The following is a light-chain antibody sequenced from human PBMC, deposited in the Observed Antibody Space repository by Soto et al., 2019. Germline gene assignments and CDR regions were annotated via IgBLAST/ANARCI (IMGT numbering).Light chain of an antibody. CDR1: QNIYTW. V-gene: IGKV1-5*03. CDR2: KAS. CDR3: QQYERYST. J-gene: IGKJ1*01. Sequence: DIQMTQSPSSLSASVGDRVTITCQASQNIYTWLAWYQQKPGIAPKLLIHKASTLESGVPSRFSGSGFGTEFTLTISGLQHEDSATYYCQQYERYSTFGQGTKVEIK.